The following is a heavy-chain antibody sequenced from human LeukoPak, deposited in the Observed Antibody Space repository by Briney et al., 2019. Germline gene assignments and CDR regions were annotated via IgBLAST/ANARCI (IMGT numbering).Heavy chain of an antibody. V-gene: IGHV1-46*01. CDR2: INPSGGST. CDR3: AKACSSTSCYIPVEFSY. D-gene: IGHD2-2*02. J-gene: IGHJ4*02. Sequence: ASVKVSCKASGYTFTSYYMHWVRQAPGQGLEWMGIINPSGGSTSYAQKFQGRVTMTRDTSTSTVYMELSSLRSEDTAVYYCAKACSSTSCYIPVEFSYWGQGTLVTVSS. CDR1: GYTFTSYY.